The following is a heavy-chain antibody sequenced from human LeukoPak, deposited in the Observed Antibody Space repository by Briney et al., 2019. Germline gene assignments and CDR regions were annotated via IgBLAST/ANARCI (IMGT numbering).Heavy chain of an antibody. J-gene: IGHJ4*02. V-gene: IGHV1-8*01. Sequence: GASVKVSCKASGYTFTSYDINWVRQATGQGLEWMGWMNPNSGNTGYAQKFQGRVTMTRNTSISTAYMELSSLRSEDTAVYYCARGGVTVRGSSWRDFDYWGQGTLVTVSS. CDR3: ARGGVTVRGSSWRDFDY. D-gene: IGHD6-13*01. CDR2: MNPNSGNT. CDR1: GYTFTSYD.